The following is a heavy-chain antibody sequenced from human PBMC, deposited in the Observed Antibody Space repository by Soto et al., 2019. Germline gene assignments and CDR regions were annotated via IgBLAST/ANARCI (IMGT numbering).Heavy chain of an antibody. V-gene: IGHV3-15*01. J-gene: IGHJ6*03. CDR2: IKSKTDGGTT. CDR1: GFTFSNAW. CDR3: TTDYFTYYYYHYMDV. Sequence: EVQLVESGGGLVKPGGSLRLSCAASGFTFSNAWMSWVRQAPGKGLEWVGRIKSKTDGGTTDYAAPVKGRFTISRDDSKNTLYLQMNSLKTEHTAVYYCTTDYFTYYYYHYMDVWGKGTTVTVSS. D-gene: IGHD3-3*01.